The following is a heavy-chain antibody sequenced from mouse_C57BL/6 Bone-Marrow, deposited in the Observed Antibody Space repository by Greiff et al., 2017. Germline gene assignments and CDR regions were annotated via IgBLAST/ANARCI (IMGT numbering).Heavy chain of an antibody. CDR3: AKHEATEGYAMDY. J-gene: IGHJ4*01. V-gene: IGHV2-9*01. Sequence: QVQLKESGPGLVAPSQSLSITCTVSGFSLTSYGVNWVRQPPGKGLEWLGVIWGGGSTYYKSALMSRLSISKDNSKSQGFLKMNSRQTDETAMYYCAKHEATEGYAMDYWGQGTSVTVSS. CDR1: GFSLTSYG. CDR2: IWGGGST. D-gene: IGHD1-1*01.